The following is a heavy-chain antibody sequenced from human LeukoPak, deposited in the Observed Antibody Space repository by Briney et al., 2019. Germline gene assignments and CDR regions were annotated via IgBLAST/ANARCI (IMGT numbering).Heavy chain of an antibody. Sequence: GGSLTLSCAASGFTFSNYWMHWVRQAPGKGLVWVSRINSDGINTSYADSVKGRFTISRDNAKNSLYLQMNSLRAEDTAVYYCAELGITMIGGVWGKGTTVTISS. CDR3: AELGITMIGGV. D-gene: IGHD3-10*02. CDR1: GFTFSNYW. J-gene: IGHJ6*04. V-gene: IGHV3-74*01. CDR2: INSDGINT.